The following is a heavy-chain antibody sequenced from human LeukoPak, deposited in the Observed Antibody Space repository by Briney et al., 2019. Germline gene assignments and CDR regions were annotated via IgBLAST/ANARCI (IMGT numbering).Heavy chain of an antibody. J-gene: IGHJ6*03. CDR3: ARHKLDTLLGALSKGGFMDV. D-gene: IGHD3-16*01. Sequence: GESLKISCKGSGYSFTSYWIGWVRQMPGKGLEWMGIIYPGAADTRYSPSFQGQVTISADKSISAAYLQWSSLKASDTAMYYCARHKLDTLLGALSKGGFMDVWGKGTTVSVSS. CDR1: GYSFTSYW. V-gene: IGHV5-51*01. CDR2: IYPGAADT.